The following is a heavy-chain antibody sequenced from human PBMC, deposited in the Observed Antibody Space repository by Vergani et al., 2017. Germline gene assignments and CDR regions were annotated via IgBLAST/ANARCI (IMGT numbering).Heavy chain of an antibody. CDR1: GFTFCGSA. Sequence: EVQLVESGGRLVPPGGSLTLSCAASGFTFCGSAMHGVRHTSGKGLVWIGRMKDKTYNYPTAYAVSVKDRFIISRDDSKKTAYLQMNRLTIEDTAVYYCYYDFWAGYGSGDVLGKGTTVTGSS. V-gene: IGHV3-73*02. J-gene: IGHJ6*04. CDR2: MKDKTYNYPT. CDR3: YYDFWAGYGSGDV. D-gene: IGHD3-3*01.